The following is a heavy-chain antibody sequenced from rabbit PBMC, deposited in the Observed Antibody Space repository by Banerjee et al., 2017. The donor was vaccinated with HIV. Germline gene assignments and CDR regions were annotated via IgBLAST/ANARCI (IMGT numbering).Heavy chain of an antibody. D-gene: IGHD1-1*01. V-gene: IGHV1S45*01. J-gene: IGHJ3*01. Sequence: QEQLEESGGDLVKPEASLTLTCTASGFSLSNSYVLCWVRQAPGKGLEWIACIVAGSSGNTYYASWAKGRFTISKTSSTTVTLQMTSLTAADTATYFCARGGSSAYKLWGQGTLVTVS. CDR1: GFSLSNSYV. CDR2: IVAGSSGNT. CDR3: ARGGSSAYKL.